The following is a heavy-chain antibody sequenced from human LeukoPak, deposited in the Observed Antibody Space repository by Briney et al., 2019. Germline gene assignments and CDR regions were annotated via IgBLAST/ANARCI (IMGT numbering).Heavy chain of an antibody. Sequence: SETLSLTCTVSGGSISGYSWSWIRQSAGKGLEWVGRVYTGGNTNYNPSFKSRVTMSIGTSKKQFSLKLSSVTAADTAAYYCARDNPAGPWGQGTLVTVSS. CDR3: ARDNPAGP. CDR1: GGSISGYS. D-gene: IGHD1-14*01. J-gene: IGHJ5*02. V-gene: IGHV4-4*07. CDR2: VYTGGNT.